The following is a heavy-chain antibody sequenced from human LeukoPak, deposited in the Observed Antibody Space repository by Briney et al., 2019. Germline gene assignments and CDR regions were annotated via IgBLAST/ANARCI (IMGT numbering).Heavy chain of an antibody. Sequence: SETLSLTCTVSGGSISSSSYYWGWIRQPPGKGLEWIGSIYYSGSTYYNPSLKSRVTISVDTSKNQFSLKLSSVTAADTAVYYCARHQGGYYYDSSGYIDYWGQGTLVTVSS. CDR2: IYYSGST. J-gene: IGHJ4*02. CDR3: ARHQGGYYYDSSGYIDY. D-gene: IGHD3-22*01. V-gene: IGHV4-39*07. CDR1: GGSISSSSYY.